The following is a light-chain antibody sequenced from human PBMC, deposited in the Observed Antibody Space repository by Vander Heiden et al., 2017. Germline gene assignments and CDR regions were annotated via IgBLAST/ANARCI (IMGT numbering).Light chain of an antibody. CDR3: ATWDDSLNGRVV. CDR2: INS. J-gene: IGLJ2*01. Sequence: QSVLTQPPSASGTPGQRVTISCSGSSSNIGTNTVNWYQQVPGTAPKLLIYINSQRPSGVPDRFSGSKSGTSASLAISGLQSEDEANYYGATWDDSLNGRVVFGGGTRLTVL. V-gene: IGLV1-44*01. CDR1: SSNIGTNT.